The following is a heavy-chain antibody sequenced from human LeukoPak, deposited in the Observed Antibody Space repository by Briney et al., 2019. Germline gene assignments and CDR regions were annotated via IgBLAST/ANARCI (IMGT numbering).Heavy chain of an antibody. D-gene: IGHD5-24*01. CDR2: IYNSATT. V-gene: IGHV4-59*11. CDR3: ARGGEGYNDDAFEV. CDR1: GDSIRSHY. J-gene: IGHJ3*01. Sequence: SETLSLTCTVSGDSIRSHYCAWIRQPQGKGLEWIGHIYNSATTDYNTSFKSRVTISLDTSKKQFSLKMTSVTAIDSAVYYCARGGEGYNDDAFEVWGLGTAVTVSS.